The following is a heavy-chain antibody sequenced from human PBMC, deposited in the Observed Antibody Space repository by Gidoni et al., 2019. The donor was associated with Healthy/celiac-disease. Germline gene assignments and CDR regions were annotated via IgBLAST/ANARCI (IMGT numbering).Heavy chain of an antibody. D-gene: IGHD3-3*01. CDR1: GFTVSGSA. CDR3: TRLTILRFADYYYYGMDV. V-gene: IGHV3-73*02. J-gene: IGHJ6*02. Sequence: EVQLVESGGGLVQPGGSLKLSGAASGFTVSGSAMHWVRQASGKGLEWVGRIRSKANSYATAYAASVKGRFTISRDDSKNTAYLQMNSLKTEDTAVYYCTRLTILRFADYYYYGMDVWGQGTTVTVSS. CDR2: IRSKANSYAT.